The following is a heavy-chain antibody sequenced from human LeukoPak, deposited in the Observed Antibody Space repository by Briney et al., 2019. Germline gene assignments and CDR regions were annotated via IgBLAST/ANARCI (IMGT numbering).Heavy chain of an antibody. CDR3: ARVTYSSSVDAFDI. J-gene: IGHJ3*02. V-gene: IGHV4-4*07. CDR1: GGSISSYY. CDR2: IYTSGST. D-gene: IGHD6-13*01. Sequence: SETLSLTCTVSGGSISSYYWSWIRQPAGKGLEWIGRIYTSGSTNYNPSLKSRVTMSVDTSKNQFSLKLSSVTAADTAVYYCARVTYSSSVDAFDIWGQGTMVTVSS.